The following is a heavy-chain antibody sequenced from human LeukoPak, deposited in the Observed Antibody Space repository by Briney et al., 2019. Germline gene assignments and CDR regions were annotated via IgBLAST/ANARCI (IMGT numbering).Heavy chain of an antibody. Sequence: GGSLRLSCAASGFTFSSFGINWVRQAPGKGLEWVAVIWYDGSNKYYADSVKGRFTISRDNSKNTLYLQMNSLRAEDTAVYYCVKDSSGYCDAFDYWRQGTLVSVSS. V-gene: IGHV3-33*06. CDR1: GFTFSSFG. D-gene: IGHD3-22*01. CDR2: IWYDGSNK. CDR3: VKDSSGYCDAFDY. J-gene: IGHJ4*02.